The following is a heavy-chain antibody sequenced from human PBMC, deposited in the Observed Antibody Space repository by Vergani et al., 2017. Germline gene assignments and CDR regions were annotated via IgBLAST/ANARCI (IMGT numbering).Heavy chain of an antibody. CDR2: ISSSSSTI. V-gene: IGHV3-48*01. Sequence: EVQLVESGGGLVQPGGSLRLSCAASGFTFSSYSMNWVRQAPGKGLEWVSYISSSSSTIYYADSVKGRFTISRDNAKNSLYLQMNSLRAEDTAVYYCARGVPDYYDSSGYSFDYWSQGTLVTVSS. CDR1: GFTFSSYS. J-gene: IGHJ4*02. D-gene: IGHD3-22*01. CDR3: ARGVPDYYDSSGYSFDY.